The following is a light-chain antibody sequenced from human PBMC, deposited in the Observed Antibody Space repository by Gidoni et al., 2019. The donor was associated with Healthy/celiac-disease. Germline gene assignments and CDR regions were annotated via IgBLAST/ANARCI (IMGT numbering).Light chain of an antibody. CDR3: QQSYSTSMYT. CDR2: AAS. Sequence: DIQMTQSPSSLSASVGDRVTITCRASQSISSYLNWYQQKPGKAPKLLIYAASSLQSGVPSRFSGSGSGTDFTLTISSLQPEDFATYYCQQSYSTSMYTXGXGTKLEIK. V-gene: IGKV1-39*01. J-gene: IGKJ2*01. CDR1: QSISSY.